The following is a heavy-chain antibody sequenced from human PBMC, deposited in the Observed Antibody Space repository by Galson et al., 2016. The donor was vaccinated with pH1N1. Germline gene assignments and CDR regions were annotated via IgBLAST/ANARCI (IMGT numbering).Heavy chain of an antibody. Sequence: SLRLSCADSGFSFSRHSMNWVRQAPGKGLEWVSSISGGSTYIYYADSVKGRFTVSRDNAKNSLYLHLNSLRADDTAVYYCIRALNGTWIWGQGTLVTVSS. CDR1: GFSFSRHS. CDR2: ISGGSTYI. D-gene: IGHD2-8*01. V-gene: IGHV3-21*01. J-gene: IGHJ4*02. CDR3: IRALNGTWI.